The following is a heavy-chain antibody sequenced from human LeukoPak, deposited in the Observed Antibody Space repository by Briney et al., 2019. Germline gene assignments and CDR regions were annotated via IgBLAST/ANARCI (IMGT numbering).Heavy chain of an antibody. CDR3: ARGWLLQADKIGAFDI. J-gene: IGHJ3*02. CDR1: GGSISSGIYY. V-gene: IGHV4-31*03. CDR2: IYYSGST. Sequence: SQTLSLTCTVSGGSISSGIYYWSWLRQHPGKGLEWIGYIYYSGSTYYNPSLKSRVTISVDTSKNQFSLKLTSVTAADTAVYYCARGWLLQADKIGAFDIWGQGTMVTVSS. D-gene: IGHD3-22*01.